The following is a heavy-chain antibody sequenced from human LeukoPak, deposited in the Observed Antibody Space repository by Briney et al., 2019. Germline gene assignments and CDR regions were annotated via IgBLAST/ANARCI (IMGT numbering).Heavy chain of an antibody. J-gene: IGHJ6*02. V-gene: IGHV4-59*08. CDR1: GGSISSYY. Sequence: PSETLSLTCTVSGGSISSYYWSWIRQPPGKGLEWIGYIYYSGSTNYNPSLKSRVTISVDTSKNQFSLKLSSVTAADTAVYYCARLLDSGDPGYYGMDVWGQGTTVTVSS. D-gene: IGHD4-17*01. CDR2: IYYSGST. CDR3: ARLLDSGDPGYYGMDV.